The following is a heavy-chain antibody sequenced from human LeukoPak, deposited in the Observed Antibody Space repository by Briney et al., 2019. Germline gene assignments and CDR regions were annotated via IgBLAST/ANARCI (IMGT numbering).Heavy chain of an antibody. CDR1: GGSISSYY. J-gene: IGHJ4*02. CDR3: ARESAAVAGRGFDY. V-gene: IGHV4-4*07. Sequence: ASETLSLTCTVSGGSISSYYWSWIRQPAGKELEWLGGIFSGGSTNYNASLKSRLTMSVDTSKNQFSLRLTSMTAADTAVYYCARESAAVAGRGFDYWGQGTLVTVSS. CDR2: IFSGGST. D-gene: IGHD6-19*01.